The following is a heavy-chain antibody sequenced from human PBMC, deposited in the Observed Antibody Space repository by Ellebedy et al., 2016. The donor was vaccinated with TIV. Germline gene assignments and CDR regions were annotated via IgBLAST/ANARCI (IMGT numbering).Heavy chain of an antibody. CDR1: GFTFSSHS. D-gene: IGHD4-23*01. CDR2: ISSSSSYI. CDR3: ASSDYGSNSYYFDY. Sequence: PGGSLRLSCAASGFTFSSHSMNWVRQAPGKGLEWVSFISSSSSYIYYADSLKGRFTISRDSAKNSLYLQMNSLRAEDTAVYYCASSDYGSNSYYFDYWGQGTLVTVSS. J-gene: IGHJ4*02. V-gene: IGHV3-21*01.